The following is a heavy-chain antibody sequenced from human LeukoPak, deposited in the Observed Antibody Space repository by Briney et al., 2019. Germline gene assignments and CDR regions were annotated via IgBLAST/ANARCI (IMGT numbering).Heavy chain of an antibody. D-gene: IGHD3-22*01. CDR1: GFTFSDYY. J-gene: IGHJ4*02. CDR3: AKDRLITYYYDSSGAPVDY. CDR2: ISGSGGST. V-gene: IGHV3-23*01. Sequence: GGSLRLSCAASGFTFSDYYMSWIRQAPGKGLEWVSAISGSGGSTYYADSVKGRFTISRDNPKNTLYLQMNSLRAEDTAGYYCAKDRLITYYYDSSGAPVDYWGQGTLVTVSS.